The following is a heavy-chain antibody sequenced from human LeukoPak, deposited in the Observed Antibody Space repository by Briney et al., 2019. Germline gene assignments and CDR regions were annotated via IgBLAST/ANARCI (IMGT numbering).Heavy chain of an antibody. CDR3: ASGGCSSTSCPAEYFQH. V-gene: IGHV1-2*02. Sequence: GASVKVSCKASGYTFTDYYMHWVRQAPGQGLEWMGWINPNSGGTNYAQKLQGRVTMTTDTSTSTAYMELRSLRSDDTAVYYCASGGCSSTSCPAEYFQHWGQGTLVTVSS. CDR1: GYTFTDYY. D-gene: IGHD2-2*01. J-gene: IGHJ1*01. CDR2: INPNSGGT.